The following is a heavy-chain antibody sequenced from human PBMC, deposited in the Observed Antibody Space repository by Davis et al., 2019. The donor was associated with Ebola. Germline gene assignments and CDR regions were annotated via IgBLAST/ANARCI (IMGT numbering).Heavy chain of an antibody. J-gene: IGHJ5*02. CDR3: ARGFCSSTSCYGNWFDP. V-gene: IGHV6-1*01. CDR2: TYYRSKWYN. D-gene: IGHD2-2*01. Sequence: MPSETLSLTCAISGDSVSSNSAAWNWIRQSPSRGLEWLGRTYYRSKWYNDYAVSVKSRININPDTSKNQFSLQLNSVSPEDTAVYYCARGFCSSTSCYGNWFDPWGRGTLVTVSS. CDR1: GDSVSSNSAA.